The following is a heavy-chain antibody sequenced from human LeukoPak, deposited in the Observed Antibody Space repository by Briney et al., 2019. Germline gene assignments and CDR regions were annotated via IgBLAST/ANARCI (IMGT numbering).Heavy chain of an antibody. CDR3: ATPRVRGSSRPGSFFDY. V-gene: IGHV4-39*07. J-gene: IGHJ4*02. CDR2: IYYSGST. Sequence: PSETLSLTCSVSGGSISSSSYYWGWIRQPPGKGLEWIGSIYYSGSTYYNPSLKSRVTISVDTSKNQFSLKLSSVTAADTAVYYCATPRVRGSSRPGSFFDYWGQGTLVTVSS. CDR1: GGSISSSSYY. D-gene: IGHD6-6*01.